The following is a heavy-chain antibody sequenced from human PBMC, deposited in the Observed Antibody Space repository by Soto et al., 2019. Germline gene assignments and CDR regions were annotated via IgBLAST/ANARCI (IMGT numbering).Heavy chain of an antibody. J-gene: IGHJ3*02. V-gene: IGHV3-23*01. D-gene: IGHD6-19*01. CDR3: ASSIAVAGIFCGFDI. CDR1: GFTFSSYA. CDR2: ISGSGGST. Sequence: GGSLRLSCAASGFTFSSYAMSWVRQAPGKGLEWVSAISGSGGSTYYADSVKGRFTISRDNSKNTLYLQMNSLRAEDTAVYYCASSIAVAGIFCGFDIWGQGTMVTVSS.